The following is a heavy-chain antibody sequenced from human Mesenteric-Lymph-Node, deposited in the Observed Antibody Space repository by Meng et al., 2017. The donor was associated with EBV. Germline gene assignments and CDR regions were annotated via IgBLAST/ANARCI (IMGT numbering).Heavy chain of an antibody. CDR1: GFTFSSNA. V-gene: IGHV3-23*01. D-gene: IGHD6-19*01. J-gene: IGHJ4*02. CDR3: AIRIAVNY. Sequence: EVELLESGGGLVQPGGSLRLSCAASGFTFSSNAMNWVRQAPGKGLEWVSAVSSSGGTTYYADSVKGRFTISRDNSKNTLYLQMNSLRAEDMAVYYCAIRIAVNYWGQGTLVTVSS. CDR2: VSSSGGTT.